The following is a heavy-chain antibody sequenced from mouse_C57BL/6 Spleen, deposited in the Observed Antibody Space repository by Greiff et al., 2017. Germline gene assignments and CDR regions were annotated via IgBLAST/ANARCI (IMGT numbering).Heavy chain of an antibody. CDR2: IDPSDSEN. Sequence: QVQLQQPGAELVRPGSSVKLSCKASGYTFTSYWMHWVKQRPIQGLEWIGNIDPSDSENQYNQKVKDKATLTVDKSSSTAYMQLSSLTSEDSAVYYCARLRERIITTVVEDWYFDVWGTGTTVTVSS. V-gene: IGHV1-52*01. CDR3: ARLRERIITTVVEDWYFDV. D-gene: IGHD1-1*01. J-gene: IGHJ1*03. CDR1: GYTFTSYW.